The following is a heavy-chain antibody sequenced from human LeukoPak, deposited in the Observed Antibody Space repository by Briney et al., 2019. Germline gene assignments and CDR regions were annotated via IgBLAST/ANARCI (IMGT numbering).Heavy chain of an antibody. Sequence: GGSLRLSCAASGFTVSSNYMSWVRQAPGKGLEWVSVIYSGGSTYYADSVKGRFTISRDNSKNTLYLQMNSLRAEDTAVYYCARDLGYSYGSPWDYWGQGTLVTVSS. CDR1: GFTVSSNY. J-gene: IGHJ4*02. D-gene: IGHD5-18*01. CDR3: ARDLGYSYGSPWDY. V-gene: IGHV3-66*01. CDR2: IYSGGST.